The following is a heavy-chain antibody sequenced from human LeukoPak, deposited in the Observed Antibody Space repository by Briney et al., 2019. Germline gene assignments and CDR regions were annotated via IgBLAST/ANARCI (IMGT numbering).Heavy chain of an antibody. D-gene: IGHD3-10*01. CDR2: INHSGST. CDR1: GGSFSGYY. J-gene: IGHJ4*02. V-gene: IGHV4-34*01. Sequence: SETLSLTCAVYGGSFSGYYWSWIRQPPEKGLEWIGEINHSGSTNYNPSLASRVSISVDTSKNQFSLRLTSVTVADTAVYYCAREGPMFDSGSYSKSLGYWGQGTLVTVSS. CDR3: AREGPMFDSGSYSKSLGY.